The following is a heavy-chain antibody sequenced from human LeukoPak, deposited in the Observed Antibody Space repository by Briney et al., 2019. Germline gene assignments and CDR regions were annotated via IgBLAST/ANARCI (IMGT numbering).Heavy chain of an antibody. CDR2: IYHSGST. J-gene: IGHJ5*02. CDR1: GGSIRSGGYY. CDR3: ARDSCSSTSCYRHNWFDP. Sequence: SETLSLTCTVSGGSIRSGGYYWSWIRQPPGKGLEWIGYIYHSGSTYYNPSLKSRVTISVDRSKNQFSLKLSSVTAADTAVYYCARDSCSSTSCYRHNWFDPWGQGTLVTVSS. D-gene: IGHD2-2*01. V-gene: IGHV4-30-2*01.